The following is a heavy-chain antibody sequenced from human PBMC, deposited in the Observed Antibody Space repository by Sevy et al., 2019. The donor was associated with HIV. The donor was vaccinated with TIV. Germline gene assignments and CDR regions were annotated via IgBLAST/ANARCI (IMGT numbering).Heavy chain of an antibody. CDR1: GFTFSSYA. V-gene: IGHV3-23*01. Sequence: GGSLILSCAASGFTFSSYAVSWVRQAPGKGLEWVSFISGSGGTTYYADSVKGRFTISRDNSKNILYLQMNSLRAEDTAVYYCARSDDSSGYYLYYFEYWGQGTVVTVSS. CDR2: ISGSGGTT. D-gene: IGHD3-22*01. CDR3: ARSDDSSGYYLYYFEY. J-gene: IGHJ4*02.